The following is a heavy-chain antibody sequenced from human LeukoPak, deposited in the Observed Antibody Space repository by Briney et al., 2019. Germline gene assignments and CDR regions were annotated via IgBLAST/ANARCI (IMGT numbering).Heavy chain of an antibody. CDR1: GGSISSYY. V-gene: IGHV4-4*07. J-gene: IGHJ4*02. Sequence: PSETLSLTCTVSGGSISSYYWSWIRQPAGKGLEWIGRIYTSGSTHYNPSLKSRVTMSVDTSKNQFSLKLSSVTAADTAVYYCARDYYGSGSYYFDYWGQGTLVTVSS. D-gene: IGHD3-10*01. CDR3: ARDYYGSGSYYFDY. CDR2: IYTSGST.